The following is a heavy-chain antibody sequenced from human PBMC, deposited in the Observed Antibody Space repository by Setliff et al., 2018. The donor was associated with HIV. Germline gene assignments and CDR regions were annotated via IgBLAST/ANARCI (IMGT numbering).Heavy chain of an antibody. V-gene: IGHV5-51*01. CDR2: IYPDDSNI. J-gene: IGHJ3*02. D-gene: IGHD6-13*01. Sequence: LGESLKISCKALDYTFSTYWIGWVRQKPGEGLEWMGIIYPDDSNIRYNPSFQNRVTISADKSITTAYLQINNLKASDTATYYCARRDGRSMNAFEIWGPGTMVTVSS. CDR1: DYTFSTYW. CDR3: ARRDGRSMNAFEI.